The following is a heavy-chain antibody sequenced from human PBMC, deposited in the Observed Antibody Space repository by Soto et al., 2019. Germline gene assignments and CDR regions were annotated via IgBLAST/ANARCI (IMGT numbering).Heavy chain of an antibody. CDR2: VSGSGGRT. J-gene: IGHJ3*02. Sequence: EVQLLESGGGFVQPGGSLRLSCAASGFRLSSYGMTWVRQAPGKGLEWVSAVSGSGGRTYYADSVKGRFTVSRDKSKHTLDLQMNSLRPEDTAVYFCARDPHGGAFEIWGQGTMVTVSS. CDR1: GFRLSSYG. V-gene: IGHV3-23*01. D-gene: IGHD3-16*01. CDR3: ARDPHGGAFEI.